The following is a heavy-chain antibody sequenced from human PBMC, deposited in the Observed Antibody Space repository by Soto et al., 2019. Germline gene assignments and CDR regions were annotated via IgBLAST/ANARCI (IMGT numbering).Heavy chain of an antibody. J-gene: IGHJ5*02. D-gene: IGHD2-15*01. Sequence: TSETLSLTCAVYGGSFSGYYWSWIRQPPGKGLEWIGEINHSGSTNYNPSLKSRVTISVDTSKNQFSLKLSSVTAADTAVYYCARGWVTGYCSGGSCYMRWFDPWGQGTLVTVSS. CDR3: ARGWVTGYCSGGSCYMRWFDP. CDR1: GGSFSGYY. CDR2: INHSGST. V-gene: IGHV4-34*01.